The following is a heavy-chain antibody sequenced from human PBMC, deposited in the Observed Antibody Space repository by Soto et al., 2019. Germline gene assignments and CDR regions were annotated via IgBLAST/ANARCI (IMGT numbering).Heavy chain of an antibody. CDR2: IYYNELSSSEST. V-gene: IGHV4-30-4*08. Sequence: SETLSLTCTVSGASIGSGDFYWSWIRQSPGKGLEWLGYIYYNELSSSESTHYNSSLKSRVSISVDTSKNQFSLTLRSMPAADTAVYYCARTGPSYYYHNSGSPGDYWGQGTLVTVSS. CDR1: GASIGSGDFY. D-gene: IGHD3-22*01. J-gene: IGHJ4*02. CDR3: ARTGPSYYYHNSGSPGDY.